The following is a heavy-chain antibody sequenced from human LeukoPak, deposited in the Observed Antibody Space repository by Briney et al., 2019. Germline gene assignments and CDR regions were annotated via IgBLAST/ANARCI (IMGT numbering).Heavy chain of an antibody. J-gene: IGHJ3*02. D-gene: IGHD3-22*01. CDR1: GYTFTGYY. CDR2: INPNSGGT. V-gene: IGHV1-2*02. Sequence: ASVKVSCKASGYTFTGYYMHWVRQAPGQGLEWMGWINPNSGGTNYAQKFQGRVTMTRDTSISTAYMELSRLRSDDTAVYYCARGPSGYDSEGGDAFVIWGQGTMVTVSS. CDR3: ARGPSGYDSEGGDAFVI.